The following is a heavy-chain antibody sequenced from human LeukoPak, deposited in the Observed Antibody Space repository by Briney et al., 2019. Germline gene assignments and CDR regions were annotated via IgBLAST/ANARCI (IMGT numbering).Heavy chain of an antibody. V-gene: IGHV4-38-2*02. CDR1: GGSITSDYN. CDR3: ARFESTSGRGFDP. D-gene: IGHD2-2*01. J-gene: IGHJ5*02. Sequence: SETLSLTCTVSGGSITSDYNWGWIRQPPGKGLEWVGTISHTGTTYYNPSLKSRVTISIDTSDQFSVKLTSVTAADTAVYYCARFESTSGRGFDPWGQGTLVTVSS. CDR2: ISHTGTT.